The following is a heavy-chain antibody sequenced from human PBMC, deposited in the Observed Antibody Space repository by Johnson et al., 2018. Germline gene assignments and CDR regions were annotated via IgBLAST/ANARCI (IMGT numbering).Heavy chain of an antibody. D-gene: IGHD6-19*01. V-gene: IGHV3-13*01. CDR1: GFTFSSYD. Sequence: VQLVESGGGLVQPGGSLRLSCAASGFTFSSYDMHWVRQATGKGLEWVSAIGTAGDTYYPGSVKGRFTISRENAKNSLYLQMNSLRAGDTAVYYCARVQGSSGWWRGGSYYYGMDVWGQGTTVTVSS. CDR3: ARVQGSSGWWRGGSYYYGMDV. J-gene: IGHJ6*02. CDR2: IGTAGDT.